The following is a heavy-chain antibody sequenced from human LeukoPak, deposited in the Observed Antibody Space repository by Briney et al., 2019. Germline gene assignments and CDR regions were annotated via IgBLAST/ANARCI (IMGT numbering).Heavy chain of an antibody. CDR2: ISSSSSTI. D-gene: IGHD3-10*01. Sequence: GGSLRLSCAASGFTFSSYSMNWVRQAPGKGLEWVSYISSSSSTIYYADSVKGRFTISRDNAKNSLYLQMNSLRAEDTAVYYCARDEITMVRGVPYYYYGMDVWGQGTTVTVPS. V-gene: IGHV3-48*01. CDR1: GFTFSSYS. J-gene: IGHJ6*02. CDR3: ARDEITMVRGVPYYYYGMDV.